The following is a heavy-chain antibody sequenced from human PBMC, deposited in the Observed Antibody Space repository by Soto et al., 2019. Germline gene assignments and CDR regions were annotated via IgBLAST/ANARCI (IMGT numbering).Heavy chain of an antibody. CDR3: ARTPIGVLRFLAWPAWWFDP. Sequence: GESLKISCKGSGYSFTSYWIGWVRQMPGKGLEWMGTIYPGDSGTRYSPSFQGQVTISADKSISTAYLQWSSLKASDTAMYYCARTPIGVLRFLAWPAWWFDPWGQGTLVTVSS. CDR2: IYPGDSGT. CDR1: GYSFTSYW. V-gene: IGHV5-51*01. J-gene: IGHJ5*02. D-gene: IGHD3-3*01.